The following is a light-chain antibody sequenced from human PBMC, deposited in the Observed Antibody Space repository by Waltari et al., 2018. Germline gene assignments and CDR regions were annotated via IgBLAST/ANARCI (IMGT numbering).Light chain of an antibody. CDR1: QSVSNY. CDR2: DAS. CDR3: QQRSTWPILT. Sequence: EIVLTQSPATLSLSPGERATLSCRASQSVSNYLAWYQQRPGQAPRLLIYDASDRDTGIPGRFSGSGSGTDFTRTISSLEPEDFAIYYCQQRSTWPILTFGGGTKVEVK. J-gene: IGKJ4*01. V-gene: IGKV3-11*01.